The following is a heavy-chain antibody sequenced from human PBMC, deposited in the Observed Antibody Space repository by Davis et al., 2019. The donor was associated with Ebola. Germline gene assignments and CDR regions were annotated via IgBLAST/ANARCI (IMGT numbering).Heavy chain of an antibody. Sequence: GESLKIPCAAPGFTFSSYSMNWVRQAPGKGLEWVSIISGDGGTTVYADSVKGRFTISRDNSKNTLYLQMNGLRAEDTAVYYCAKVNGFVLGYWGQGTLVTVSS. CDR1: GFTFSSYS. V-gene: IGHV3-23*01. D-gene: IGHD4/OR15-4a*01. CDR2: ISGDGGTT. CDR3: AKVNGFVLGY. J-gene: IGHJ4*02.